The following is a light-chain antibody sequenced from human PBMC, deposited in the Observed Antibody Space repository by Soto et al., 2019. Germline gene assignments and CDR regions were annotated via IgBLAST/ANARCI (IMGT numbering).Light chain of an antibody. Sequence: DIQMTQSPSSLSASVGDTVTITCRASQNIDIYLNWYQQKPGTAPKVLISGASNLQRGVPSRFSGSGSGTDFTLTINHLQPEDFASYFCQQTFNSPPWTFGQGTKVDVK. J-gene: IGKJ1*01. CDR2: GAS. CDR1: QNIDIY. CDR3: QQTFNSPPWT. V-gene: IGKV1-39*01.